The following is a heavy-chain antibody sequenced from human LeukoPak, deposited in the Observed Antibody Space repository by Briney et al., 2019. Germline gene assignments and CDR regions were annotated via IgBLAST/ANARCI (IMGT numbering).Heavy chain of an antibody. CDR1: GGSFSGYY. CDR3: ARDLVGDPDAFDI. Sequence: PSETLSLTCAVYGGSFSGYYWSWIRQPPGKGLEWIGEINHSGSTNYNPSLKSRVTISVDTSKNQFSLKLSSVTAADTAVYYCARDLVGDPDAFDIWGQGTMVTVSS. J-gene: IGHJ3*02. D-gene: IGHD4-17*01. V-gene: IGHV4-34*01. CDR2: INHSGST.